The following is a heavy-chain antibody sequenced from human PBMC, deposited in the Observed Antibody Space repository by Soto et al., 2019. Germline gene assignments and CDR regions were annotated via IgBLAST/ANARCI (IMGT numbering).Heavy chain of an antibody. J-gene: IGHJ6*03. D-gene: IGHD3-3*01. CDR2: ISGSGGST. CDR3: ASQTPGGGVPISGVVITRIPYYYYMDV. Sequence: GSLRLSCAASGFTFSSYAMSWVRQAPGKGLEWVSAISGSGGSTYYADSVKGRFTISRDNSKNTLYLQMNSLRAEDTAVYYCASQTPGGGVPISGVVITRIPYYYYMDVWGKGPTVTVSS. V-gene: IGHV3-23*01. CDR1: GFTFSSYA.